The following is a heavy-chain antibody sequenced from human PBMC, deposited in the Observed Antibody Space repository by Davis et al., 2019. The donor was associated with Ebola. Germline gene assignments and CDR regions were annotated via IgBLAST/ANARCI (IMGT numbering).Heavy chain of an antibody. CDR3: ARSSSRLNWFDP. CDR2: INAGNGNT. J-gene: IGHJ5*02. D-gene: IGHD2-15*01. CDR1: GYTFTSYA. V-gene: IGHV1-3*01. Sequence: ASVKVSCKASGYTFTSYAIHWVRQATGQRLEWMGWINAGNGNTKYSEKFQGRVTITRDTSASTAYMELSSLRSEDTAVYYCARSSSRLNWFDPWGQGTLVTVSS.